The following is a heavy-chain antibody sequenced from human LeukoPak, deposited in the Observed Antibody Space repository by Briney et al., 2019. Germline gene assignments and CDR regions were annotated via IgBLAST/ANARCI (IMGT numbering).Heavy chain of an antibody. Sequence: SETLSLTCTVSGGSISSGGYYWSWIRQHPGKGLEWIGYIYYSGSTYYNPSLKSRVTISVDTSKNQFSLKLSSVTAADTAVYYCARDRPGIAAAGTGYNWFDPWGQGTLVTVSS. CDR3: ARDRPGIAAAGTGYNWFDP. V-gene: IGHV4-61*08. CDR2: IYYSGST. J-gene: IGHJ5*02. D-gene: IGHD6-13*01. CDR1: GGSISSGGYY.